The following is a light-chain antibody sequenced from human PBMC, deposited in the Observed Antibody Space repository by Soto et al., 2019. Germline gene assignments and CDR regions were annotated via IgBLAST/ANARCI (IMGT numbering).Light chain of an antibody. J-gene: IGKJ4*01. V-gene: IGKV3-11*01. CDR3: QHRSYWLT. Sequence: EIVLTQSPATLSLSPGERATLSCRASQSVSSYLAWYQQQPGQAPRLLIYDASTRATGIPAMLSGSGSGTVFTLTISSLEPEDFAVYYCQHRSYWLTFGGGTKVEIK. CDR2: DAS. CDR1: QSVSSY.